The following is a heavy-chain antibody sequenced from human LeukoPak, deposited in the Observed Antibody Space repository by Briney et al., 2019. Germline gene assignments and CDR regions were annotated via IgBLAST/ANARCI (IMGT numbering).Heavy chain of an antibody. CDR3: ARDGRSYGPVDY. D-gene: IGHD3-10*01. Sequence: PGRSLRLPCAASGFTFSSYGMHWVRQAPGKGLEWVAVIWYDGSNKYYADSVKGRFTISRDNSKNTLYLQMNSLRAEDTAVYYCARDGRSYGPVDYWGQGTLVTVSS. CDR2: IWYDGSNK. CDR1: GFTFSSYG. V-gene: IGHV3-33*01. J-gene: IGHJ4*02.